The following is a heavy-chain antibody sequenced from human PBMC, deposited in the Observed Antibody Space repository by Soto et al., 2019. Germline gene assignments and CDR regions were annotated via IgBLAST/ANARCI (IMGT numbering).Heavy chain of an antibody. CDR2: ISYDGSNK. V-gene: IGHV3-30-3*01. Sequence: GGSLRLSCAASGFTFSSYAMHWVRQAPGKGLEWVAVISYDGSNKYYADSVKGRFTISRDNSKNTLYLQMNSLRAEDTAVYYCARDLASHYYYYGMDVWGQGTTVTVSS. CDR3: ARDLASHYYYYGMDV. J-gene: IGHJ6*02. D-gene: IGHD2-2*01. CDR1: GFTFSSYA.